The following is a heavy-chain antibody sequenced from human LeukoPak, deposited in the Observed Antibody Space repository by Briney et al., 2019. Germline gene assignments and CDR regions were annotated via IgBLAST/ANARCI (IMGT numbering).Heavy chain of an antibody. D-gene: IGHD2-2*01. Sequence: ASVKVSCKASGYTFTGYYMHWVRQAPGQGLEWMGWINPNSGDTNYAQKFQGRVTMTRDTSISTAYMELSRLRSDDTAVYYCARSVGTSHFLYYGMDVWGQGTTVTVSS. J-gene: IGHJ6*02. CDR1: GYTFTGYY. V-gene: IGHV1-2*02. CDR2: INPNSGDT. CDR3: ARSVGTSHFLYYGMDV.